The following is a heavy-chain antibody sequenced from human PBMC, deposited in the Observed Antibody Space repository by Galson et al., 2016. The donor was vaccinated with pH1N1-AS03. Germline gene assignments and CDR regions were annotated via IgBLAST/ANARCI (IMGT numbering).Heavy chain of an antibody. Sequence: QSGAEVKKPGESLKISCKASAYTFANYWIVWVRQMPGKGLEWMGIMYPANFDTRYSPSFQGHVTISADTSINTAYLQWSSLRASDTAMYYCARRISVTGREFDSWGRGTQVTVSS. CDR3: ARRISVTGREFDS. D-gene: IGHD6-19*01. V-gene: IGHV5-51*01. CDR1: AYTFANYW. CDR2: MYPANFDT. J-gene: IGHJ5*01.